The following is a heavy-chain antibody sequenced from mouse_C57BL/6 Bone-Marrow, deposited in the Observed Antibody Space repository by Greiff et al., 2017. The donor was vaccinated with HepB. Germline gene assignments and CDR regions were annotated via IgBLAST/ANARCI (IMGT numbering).Heavy chain of an antibody. CDR2: INPYNGGT. D-gene: IGHD1-2*01. CDR1: GYTFTDYY. CDR3: ARWRITTADYFDY. J-gene: IGHJ2*01. V-gene: IGHV1-19*01. Sequence: VQLQQSGPVLVKPGASVKMSCKASGYTFTDYYMNWVKQSHGKSLEWIGVINPYNGGTSYNQKFKGKATLTVDKSSSTAYMELNSLTSEDSAVYYGARWRITTADYFDYWGQGTTLTVSS.